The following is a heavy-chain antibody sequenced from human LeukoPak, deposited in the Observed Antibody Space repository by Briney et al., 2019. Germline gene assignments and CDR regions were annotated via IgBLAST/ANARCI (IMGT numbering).Heavy chain of an antibody. J-gene: IGHJ4*02. CDR3: ARDIEAAGICFDY. Sequence: GGSLRLSCAASGFTFSSFSMNWVRQAPGKGLEWVSFITGSSSTIYYADSVKGRFTISRDNAKNSLYLQMNSLRAEDAAVYYCARDIEAAGICFDYWGQGILVTVSS. CDR2: ITGSSSTI. V-gene: IGHV3-48*01. D-gene: IGHD6-13*01. CDR1: GFTFSSFS.